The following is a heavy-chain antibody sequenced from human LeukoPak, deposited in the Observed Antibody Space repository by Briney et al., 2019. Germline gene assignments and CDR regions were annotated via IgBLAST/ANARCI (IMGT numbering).Heavy chain of an antibody. CDR1: GDSISSSGYY. CDR2: IYYSGTT. Sequence: PSETLSLTCTVSGDSISSSGYYWGWIRQPPGRGLEWIGSIYYSGTTYYNPSLKSRVTISVDTSKNQFSLKLSSVTAADTAVYYCARLPYDFWSGYYRPLDYWGQGTLVTVSS. J-gene: IGHJ4*02. D-gene: IGHD3-3*01. CDR3: ARLPYDFWSGYYRPLDY. V-gene: IGHV4-39*01.